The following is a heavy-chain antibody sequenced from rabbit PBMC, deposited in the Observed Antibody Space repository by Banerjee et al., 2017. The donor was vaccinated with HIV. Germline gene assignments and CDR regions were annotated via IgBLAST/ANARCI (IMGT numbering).Heavy chain of an antibody. CDR1: GLDFSSSYW. D-gene: IGHD4-2*01. V-gene: IGHV1S40*01. CDR3: AREGTYAGWPYYGMDL. Sequence: QSLEESGGDLVKPGGSLTLTCTASGLDFSSSYWICWVRQAPGKGLEWIACINTSSGNTVYASWAKGRFTISKTSSTTVTLQMTSLTAADTATYFCAREGTYAGWPYYGMDLWGQGTLVTVS. J-gene: IGHJ6*01. CDR2: INTSSGNT.